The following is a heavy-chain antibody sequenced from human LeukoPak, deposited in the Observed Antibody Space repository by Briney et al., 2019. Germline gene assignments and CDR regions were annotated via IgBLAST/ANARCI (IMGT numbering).Heavy chain of an antibody. CDR1: GFTFTNAW. CDR3: ARGRSITLLRGVAMSDGFDI. D-gene: IGHD3-10*01. V-gene: IGHV3-21*01. J-gene: IGHJ3*02. CDR2: TDTSGNYI. Sequence: GGSLRLSCVASGFTFTNAWMSWVRQAPGKGLEWVSFTDTSGNYIYYGDSVKGRFTISRDNAKNLVFLQMNGLRAEDTAVYYCARGRSITLLRGVAMSDGFDIWGQGAMVAVSS.